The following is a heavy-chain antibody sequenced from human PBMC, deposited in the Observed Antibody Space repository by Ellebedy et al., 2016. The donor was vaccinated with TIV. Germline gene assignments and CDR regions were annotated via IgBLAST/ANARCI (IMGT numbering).Heavy chain of an antibody. CDR1: GFTFSSSD. CDR2: ITQDGSRN. J-gene: IGHJ4*02. D-gene: IGHD3-22*01. Sequence: GESLKISCAASGFTFSSSDMHWVRQAPGKGPEWVSHITQDGSRNYDADSVKGRFTFSRDNSKNTLYLQMNSLRAEDTVVYYCARGFYYDSSGYLDYWGQGTLVTVSS. V-gene: IGHV3-30*03. CDR3: ARGFYYDSSGYLDY.